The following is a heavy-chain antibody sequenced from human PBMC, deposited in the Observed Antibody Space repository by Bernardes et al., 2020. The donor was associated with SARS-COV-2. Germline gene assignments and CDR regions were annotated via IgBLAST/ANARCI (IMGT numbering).Heavy chain of an antibody. CDR1: GYTLTELS. CDR2: FDPEDGAT. V-gene: IGHV1-24*01. J-gene: IGHJ5*02. CDR3: ATGAVAGTISWFDP. Sequence: ASVKVSCKVSGYTLTELSMHWVRQAPGQGLEWMGGFDPEDGATIYAQKFQGRVTMTEDTSTDTAYMELSSLRSEDTAVYYCATGAVAGTISWFDPWGQGTLVTVSS. D-gene: IGHD6-19*01.